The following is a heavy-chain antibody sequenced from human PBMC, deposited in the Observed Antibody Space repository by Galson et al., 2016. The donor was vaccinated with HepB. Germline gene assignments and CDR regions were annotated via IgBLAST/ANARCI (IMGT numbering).Heavy chain of an antibody. Sequence: SLRLSCAASGFTFSSYAMHWVRPAPGKGLEYVSAISSNGGSTYYADSVKGRFTISRDNSKNTLYLQMSSLRAEDTAVYYCIKVRKYCSGGSCYGTPDYWGQGTLVTVSS. D-gene: IGHD2-15*01. CDR2: ISSNGGST. CDR3: IKVRKYCSGGSCYGTPDY. V-gene: IGHV3-64D*06. CDR1: GFTFSSYA. J-gene: IGHJ4*02.